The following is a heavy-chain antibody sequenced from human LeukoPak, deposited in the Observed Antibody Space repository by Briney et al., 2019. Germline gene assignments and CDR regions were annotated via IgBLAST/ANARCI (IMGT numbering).Heavy chain of an antibody. J-gene: IGHJ4*02. CDR3: ARVGIAAAGTYLDY. D-gene: IGHD6-13*01. Sequence: AASVNVSCKASGGTFSSYAISWVRQAPGQGLEWMGGIISIFGTANYAQKFQGRVTITADESTSTAYMELSSLRSEDTAVYYCARVGIAAAGTYLDYWGQGTLVTVSS. V-gene: IGHV1-69*01. CDR2: IISIFGTA. CDR1: GGTFSSYA.